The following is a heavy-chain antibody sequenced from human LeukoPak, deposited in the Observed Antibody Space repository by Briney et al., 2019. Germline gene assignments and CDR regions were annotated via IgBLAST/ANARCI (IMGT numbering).Heavy chain of an antibody. CDR3: ARGSRVNRAMGAATVIHDAFDI. J-gene: IGHJ3*02. CDR2: IIPIFGTA. CDR1: GGTFSSYA. D-gene: IGHD1-26*01. V-gene: IGHV1-69*13. Sequence: SVKVSCKASGGTFSSYAISWVRQAPGQGLEWMGGIIPIFGTANYAQKFQGRVTITADESTSTAYMELSSLRSEDTAVYYCARGSRVNRAMGAATVIHDAFDIWGQGTMVTVSS.